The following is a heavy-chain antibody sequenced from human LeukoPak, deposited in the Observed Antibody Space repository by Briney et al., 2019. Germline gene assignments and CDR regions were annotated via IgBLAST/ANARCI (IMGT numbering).Heavy chain of an antibody. J-gene: IGHJ4*02. CDR3: ATVAVIRGVTYFDY. D-gene: IGHD3-10*01. Sequence: SETLSLTCTVSGGCISSYYWSWIRQPPGKGLEWIAYLFYSGSTDYNPSLESRVTISVDTSKNQFSLKLRSVTAADTAVYYCATVAVIRGVTYFDYWGQGTLVTVSS. CDR1: GGCISSYY. V-gene: IGHV4-59*01. CDR2: LFYSGST.